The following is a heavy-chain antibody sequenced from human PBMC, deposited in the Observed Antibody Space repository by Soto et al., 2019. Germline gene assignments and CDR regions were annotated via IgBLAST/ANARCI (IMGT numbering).Heavy chain of an antibody. CDR3: ASRGTAASRLAILALFEH. J-gene: IGHJ4*02. CDR2: ISGSGGTT. CDR1: GFTFSNCA. Sequence: EVQLLESGGTLVQPGGSLRLSCSASGFTFSNCAMNWVRQAPGKGLEWVSGISGSGGTTFYADSVKGRFTISRDNSQNTLYLQMSSLRAEDTAIYYCASRGTAASRLAILALFEHWGQGTLVTVSS. D-gene: IGHD6-13*01. V-gene: IGHV3-23*01.